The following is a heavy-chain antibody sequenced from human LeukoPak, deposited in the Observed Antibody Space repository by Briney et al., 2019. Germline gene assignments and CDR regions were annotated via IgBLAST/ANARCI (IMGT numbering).Heavy chain of an antibody. D-gene: IGHD2-2*01. J-gene: IGHJ6*03. CDR3: ARGPPIRAIPYYYYYMDV. Sequence: PSETLSLTCAVYGGSFSGYYWSWIRQPPGKGLEWIGEINHSGSTNYNPSLKSRVTISVDTSKNHFSLKLSSVTAADTAVYYCARGPPIRAIPYYYYYMDVWGKGTTVTVSS. CDR2: INHSGST. V-gene: IGHV4-34*01. CDR1: GGSFSGYY.